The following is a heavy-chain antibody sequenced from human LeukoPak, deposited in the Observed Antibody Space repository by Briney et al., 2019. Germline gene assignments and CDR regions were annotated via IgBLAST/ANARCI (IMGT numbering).Heavy chain of an antibody. CDR1: GFTFSSYE. CDR2: ISSSGSTI. V-gene: IGHV3-48*03. Sequence: GGSLRLSCAASGFTFSSYEMNWVRQAPGKGLEGVSYISSSGSTIYYADSVKGRFTISRDNAKNSLYLQMNSLRAEDTAVYYCARDNGAAAGLGGYYYGMDVWGKGTTVTVSS. J-gene: IGHJ6*04. CDR3: ARDNGAAAGLGGYYYGMDV. D-gene: IGHD6-13*01.